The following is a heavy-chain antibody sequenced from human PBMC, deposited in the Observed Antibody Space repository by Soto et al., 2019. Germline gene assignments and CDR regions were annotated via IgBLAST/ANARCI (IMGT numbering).Heavy chain of an antibody. D-gene: IGHD3-22*01. CDR3: ERATYYYDSSGYSDRVLDY. CDR1: GGSISSGGYY. CDR2: IYYSGNT. Sequence: QVQLQESGPGLVKPSQTLSLTCTVSGGSISSGGYYWSWIRQHPGKGLEWIGYIYYSGNTYYNPSLKSRVTISEDTSKNQFSLKLSSVTAADPAVYYCERATYYYDSSGYSDRVLDYWGQGTLVTVSS. V-gene: IGHV4-31*03. J-gene: IGHJ4*02.